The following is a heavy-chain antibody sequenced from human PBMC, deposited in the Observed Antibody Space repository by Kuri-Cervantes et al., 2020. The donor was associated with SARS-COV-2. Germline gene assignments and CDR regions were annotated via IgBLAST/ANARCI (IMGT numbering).Heavy chain of an antibody. Sequence: GGSLRLSCAASGFTFTSYWMSWVRQAPGKGLEWVANIKPDGSDKYYVDSVKGRFTISRDNAKNSLYLQMNSLRPEDTAVYNCAREDVVPATLRGYYYNNGMDVWGQGTTVTVSS. CDR3: AREDVVPATLRGYYYNNGMDV. CDR1: GFTFTSYW. D-gene: IGHD2-15*01. J-gene: IGHJ6*02. V-gene: IGHV3-7*04. CDR2: IKPDGSDK.